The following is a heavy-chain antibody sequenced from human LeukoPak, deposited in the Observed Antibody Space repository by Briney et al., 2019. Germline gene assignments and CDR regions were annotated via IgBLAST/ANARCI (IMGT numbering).Heavy chain of an antibody. J-gene: IGHJ4*02. CDR1: GGSISSYY. CDR2: IYISGTT. V-gene: IGHV4-4*07. Sequence: SETLSLTCIVSGGSISSYYWSWIRQPAGQGLEWIGRIYISGTTNYNPSLKSRVTISVDTSKNQFSLKLSSVTAADTAVYYCARWAYSTDWYQYFDKWGQGTLVTVSS. D-gene: IGHD6-19*01. CDR3: ARWAYSTDWYQYFDK.